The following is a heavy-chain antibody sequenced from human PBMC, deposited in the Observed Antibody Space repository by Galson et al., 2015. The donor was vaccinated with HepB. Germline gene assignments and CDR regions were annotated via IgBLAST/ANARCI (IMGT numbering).Heavy chain of an antibody. CDR2: ISYDGSNK. J-gene: IGHJ3*02. CDR1: GFTFSSYA. V-gene: IGHV3-30*04. CDR3: ARASPVLDYYVSSGYYDAFDI. Sequence: SLRLSCAASGFTFSSYAMHWVRQAPGKGLEWVAVISYDGSNKYYADSVKGRFTISRDNSKNTLYLQMNSLRAEDTAVYYCARASPVLDYYVSSGYYDAFDIWGQGTMVTVSS. D-gene: IGHD3-22*01.